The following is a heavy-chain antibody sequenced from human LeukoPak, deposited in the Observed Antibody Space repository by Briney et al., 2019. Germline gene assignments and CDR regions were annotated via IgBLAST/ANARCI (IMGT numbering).Heavy chain of an antibody. V-gene: IGHV4-34*01. CDR1: GGSFSGYY. J-gene: IGHJ4*02. CDR3: ARHSGMLYYDSSGYAYDY. Sequence: PSETLSLTCAVYGGSFSGYYWSWIRQPPGKRLEWIGEINHSGSTNYNPSLKSRVTISVDTSKTQFSLKLSSVTAADTAVYYCARHSGMLYYDSSGYAYDYWGQGTLVTVSS. D-gene: IGHD3-22*01. CDR2: INHSGST.